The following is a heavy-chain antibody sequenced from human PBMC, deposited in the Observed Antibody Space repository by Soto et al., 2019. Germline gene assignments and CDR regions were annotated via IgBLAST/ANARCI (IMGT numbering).Heavy chain of an antibody. D-gene: IGHD1-26*01. CDR3: ARDELVSGSWHPFAYYYYGMDV. J-gene: IGHJ6*02. CDR1: GFTFSSYL. CDR2: IKQDGSEK. Sequence: PGGSLRLSCAASGFTFSSYLMSWVRQAPGKGLEWVANIKQDGSEKYYVDSVKGRFTISRDNAKNSLYLQMNSLRAEDTAVYYCARDELVSGSWHPFAYYYYGMDVWGQGTTVTVYS. V-gene: IGHV3-7*03.